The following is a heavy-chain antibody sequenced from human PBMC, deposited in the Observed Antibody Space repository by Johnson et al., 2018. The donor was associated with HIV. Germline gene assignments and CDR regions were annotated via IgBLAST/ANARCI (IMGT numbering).Heavy chain of an antibody. Sequence: VQLVESGGGLVQPGGSLRLSCAVSGFTFTNYWMDWVRQAPGKGLVWVSRVNNDGGDTIYADSVKGRFTISRDNAKNTLFLQMNSLRAEDTSLYFCARGGPFHAFDIWGHGTTVTVSS. CDR2: VNNDGGDT. J-gene: IGHJ3*02. V-gene: IGHV3-74*01. CDR1: GFTFTNYW. D-gene: IGHD2-21*01. CDR3: ARGGPFHAFDI.